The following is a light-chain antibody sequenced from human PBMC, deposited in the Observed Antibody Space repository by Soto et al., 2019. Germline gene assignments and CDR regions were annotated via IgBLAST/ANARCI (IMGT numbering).Light chain of an antibody. Sequence: EIVLTQSPGTLSLSPGQRATLSCRASQSVGSSYLAWYQQKPGQAPRLLIYGASSRATGIPDRFSGSGSGTDFTLTSSRLEPEYFAVYYCQQDGSSPRAFGQGTKVEIK. CDR3: QQDGSSPRA. J-gene: IGKJ1*01. CDR1: QSVGSSY. V-gene: IGKV3-20*01. CDR2: GAS.